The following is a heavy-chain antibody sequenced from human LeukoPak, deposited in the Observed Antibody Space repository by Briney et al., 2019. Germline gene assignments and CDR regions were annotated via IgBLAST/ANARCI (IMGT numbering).Heavy chain of an antibody. CDR1: GGSISSSNW. D-gene: IGHD2-15*01. Sequence: SGTLSLTCAVSGGSISSSNWWSWVRQPPGKGLEWIGEIYHSGSTNYNPSLKSRVTISVDKSKNQFSLKLSSVTAADTAVYYCARDRDIYCSGGSCSRQNWFDPWGQGTLVTVSS. V-gene: IGHV4-4*02. CDR3: ARDRDIYCSGGSCSRQNWFDP. J-gene: IGHJ5*02. CDR2: IYHSGST.